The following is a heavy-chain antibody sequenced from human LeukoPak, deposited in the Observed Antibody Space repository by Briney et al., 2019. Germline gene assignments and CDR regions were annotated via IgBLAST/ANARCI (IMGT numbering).Heavy chain of an antibody. CDR3: AKPPGEVRGTRYYFDY. J-gene: IGHJ4*02. CDR1: GFTFSSYA. V-gene: IGHV3-23*01. Sequence: GGSLRLSCAASGFTFSSYAMSWVRQAPGKGLEWVPAISGSGGSTYYADSVKGRFTISRDNSKNTLYLQMNSLRAEDTAVYYCAKPPGEVRGTRYYFDYWGQGTLVTVSS. D-gene: IGHD3-10*01. CDR2: ISGSGGST.